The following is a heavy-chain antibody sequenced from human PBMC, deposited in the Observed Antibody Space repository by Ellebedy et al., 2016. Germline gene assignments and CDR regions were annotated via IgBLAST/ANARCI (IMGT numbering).Heavy chain of an antibody. CDR1: GFSFSTHS. V-gene: IGHV3-48*04. CDR2: ITSDTRTI. CDR3: ARSVEGRFDY. J-gene: IGHJ4*02. D-gene: IGHD6-19*01. Sequence: GESLKISCAASGFSFSTHSMHWVRHAPGEGLQWVAYITSDTRTISYSDSVKGRFTISRDNAKNSLSLQMFSLRRDDTAVYYCARSVEGRFDYWGQGTPVTVSS.